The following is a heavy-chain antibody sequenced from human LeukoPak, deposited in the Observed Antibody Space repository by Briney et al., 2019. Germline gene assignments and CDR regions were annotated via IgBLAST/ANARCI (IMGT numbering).Heavy chain of an antibody. J-gene: IGHJ6*03. CDR2: IYYSGST. Sequence: SETLSLTCTVSGGSISSSSYYWGWIRQPPGKGLEWIGSIYYSGSTYYNPSLKSRVTISVDTSRNQFSLKLSSLTAADTAVYYCARDRLPFLTTRYYMDVWGKGTTVTVSS. CDR1: GGSISSSSYY. V-gene: IGHV4-39*07. D-gene: IGHD4-11*01. CDR3: ARDRLPFLTTRYYMDV.